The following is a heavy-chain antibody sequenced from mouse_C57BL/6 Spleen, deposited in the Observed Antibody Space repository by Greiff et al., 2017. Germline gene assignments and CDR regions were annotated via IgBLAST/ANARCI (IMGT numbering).Heavy chain of an antibody. D-gene: IGHD2-5*01. Sequence: QVQLQQSGAELAKPGASVKLSCKASGYTFTGYCMHWVKQRPGQGLEWIGYINPSSGYTKYNQKFKDKATLTADKSSSTAYMQLGSLTYADSAVYDCANYYSTYEGYAMDYWGQGTSVTASS. CDR1: GYTFTGYC. V-gene: IGHV1-7*01. J-gene: IGHJ4*01. CDR3: ANYYSTYEGYAMDY. CDR2: INPSSGYT.